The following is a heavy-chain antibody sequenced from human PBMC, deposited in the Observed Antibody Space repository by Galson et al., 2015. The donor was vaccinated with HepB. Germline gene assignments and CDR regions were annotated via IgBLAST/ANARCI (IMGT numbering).Heavy chain of an antibody. CDR1: GYTFTSYG. J-gene: IGHJ4*02. CDR3: ARDGLDTAMATPSDY. D-gene: IGHD5-18*01. Sequence: SVKVSCKASGYTFTSYGISWVRQAPGQGLEWMGWISAYNGNTNYAQKLQGRVTMTTDTSTSTAYMELRSLRSDDTAVYYCARDGLDTAMATPSDYWGQGTLVTVSS. CDR2: ISAYNGNT. V-gene: IGHV1-18*01.